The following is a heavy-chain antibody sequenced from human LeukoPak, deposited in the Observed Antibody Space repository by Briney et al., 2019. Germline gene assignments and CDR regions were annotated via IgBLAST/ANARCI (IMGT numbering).Heavy chain of an antibody. CDR3: AKSHPPTVTTEEGEYLQH. CDR1: GFTFSSFG. V-gene: IGHV3-30*18. J-gene: IGHJ1*01. D-gene: IGHD4-17*01. Sequence: GRSLRLSCAASGFTFSSFGMHWVRQAPGQGLEWVAVISFDGSNQYYADSVKGRFTIYRDNFKHTVYLQMNSLRAEETAVYYCAKSHPPTVTTEEGEYLQHWGQGTLVTVSS. CDR2: ISFDGSNQ.